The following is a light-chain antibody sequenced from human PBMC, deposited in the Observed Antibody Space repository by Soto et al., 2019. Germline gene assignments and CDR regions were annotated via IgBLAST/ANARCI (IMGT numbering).Light chain of an antibody. CDR1: QTVRDN. V-gene: IGKV3-15*01. CDR2: GAS. Sequence: ERLMTHSPATLSLSPGDRATLSCRASQTVRDNLAWYQQKPGQAPRRLIYGASTRATGIPARFSGSGSGTEFTLTLDSLQSDDFALYFCQQSNNWPYTFGQGTKLEIK. J-gene: IGKJ2*01. CDR3: QQSNNWPYT.